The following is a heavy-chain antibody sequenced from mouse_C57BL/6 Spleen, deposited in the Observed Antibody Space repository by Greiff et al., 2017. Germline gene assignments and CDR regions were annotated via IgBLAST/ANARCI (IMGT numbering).Heavy chain of an antibody. D-gene: IGHD2-5*01. V-gene: IGHV2-2*01. CDR3: ARNEGSNYARGSFAY. CDR1: GFSLTSYG. CDR2: IWSGGST. Sequence: VQLQQSGPGLVQPSQSLSITCTVSGFSLTSYGVHWVRQSPGKGLEWLGVIWSGGSTDYNAAFISRLSISKDNSKSQVFFKMNSLQADDTAIYYCARNEGSNYARGSFAYWGQGTLVTVSA. J-gene: IGHJ3*01.